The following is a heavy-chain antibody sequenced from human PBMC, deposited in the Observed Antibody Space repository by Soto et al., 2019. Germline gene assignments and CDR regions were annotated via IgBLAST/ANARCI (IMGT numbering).Heavy chain of an antibody. CDR3: VRDGTKTLRDWFDP. CDR2: IYATGTT. D-gene: IGHD1-1*01. V-gene: IGHV4-4*07. J-gene: IGHJ5*02. CDR1: GASIRGFY. Sequence: SETLSLTCTVSGASIRGFYWSWVRKSAGKGLEWIGRIYATGTTDYNPSLKSRVMMSVDTSKKQFSLKLRSVTAADTAVYYCVRDGTKTLRDWFDPWGQGISVTVSS.